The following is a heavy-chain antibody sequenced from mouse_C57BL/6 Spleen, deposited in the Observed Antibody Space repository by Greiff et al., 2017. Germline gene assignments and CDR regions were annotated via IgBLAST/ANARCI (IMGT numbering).Heavy chain of an antibody. D-gene: IGHD1-1*01. CDR3: ARERITTVADY. V-gene: IGHV1-82*01. CDR2: IYPGDGDT. CDR1: GYAFSSSW. Sequence: VQRVESGPELVKPGASVKISCKASGYAFSSSWMNWVKQRPGKGLEWIGRIYPGDGDTNYNGKFKGKATLTADKSSSTAYMQLSSLTSEDSAVYFCARERITTVADYWGQGTTLTVSS. J-gene: IGHJ2*01.